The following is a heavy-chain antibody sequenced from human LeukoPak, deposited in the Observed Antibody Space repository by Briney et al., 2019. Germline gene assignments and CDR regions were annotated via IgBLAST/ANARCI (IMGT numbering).Heavy chain of an antibody. J-gene: IGHJ4*02. CDR2: IYYSGST. V-gene: IGHV4-31*03. D-gene: IGHD4-17*01. Sequence: PSQTLSLTCTVSGGSICSGGYYWSWIRQHPGKGLEWIGYIYYSGSTYYNPSLKSRVTISVDTSKNQFSLKLSSVTAADTAVYYCARSRPTTVTTFFDYWGQGTLVTVSS. CDR1: GGSICSGGYY. CDR3: ARSRPTTVTTFFDY.